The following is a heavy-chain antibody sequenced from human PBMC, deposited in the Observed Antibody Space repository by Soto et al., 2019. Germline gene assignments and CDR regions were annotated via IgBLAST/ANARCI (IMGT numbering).Heavy chain of an antibody. CDR1: GFTFDTYG. J-gene: IGHJ6*02. CDR3: ARVTPGNNLYYFSGLDF. Sequence: QVHLVESGGGVVQPGKSLRLSCVASGFTFDTYGIHGVRQAPGKGLQWVALISYEGSNTYYADSVRGRFTISRDNSKNALSLQMNTLRPEDTGVYYCARVTPGNNLYYFSGLDFWGQGTSVTVSS. D-gene: IGHD1-1*01. V-gene: IGHV3-30-3*01. CDR2: ISYEGSNT.